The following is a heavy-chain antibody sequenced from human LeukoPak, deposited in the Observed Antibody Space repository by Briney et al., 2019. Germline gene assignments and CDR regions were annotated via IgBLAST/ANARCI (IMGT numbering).Heavy chain of an antibody. CDR2: IGSSGSPI. Sequence: GGSLRLSCAASGFTFSSYEMNWVRQAPGKGLEWVSYIGSSGSPIYYADSVKGRFAISRDNAKNSPYLQMNSLRAEDTAVYYCATKYCSGGSCYHYWYFDLWGRGTLVTVSS. D-gene: IGHD2-15*01. CDR3: ATKYCSGGSCYHYWYFDL. CDR1: GFTFSSYE. V-gene: IGHV3-48*03. J-gene: IGHJ2*01.